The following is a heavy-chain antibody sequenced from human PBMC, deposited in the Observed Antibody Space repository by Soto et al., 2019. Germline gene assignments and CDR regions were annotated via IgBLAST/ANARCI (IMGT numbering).Heavy chain of an antibody. CDR2: INHSGST. V-gene: IGHV4-34*01. J-gene: IGHJ6*02. CDR1: GGSFSWYY. CDR3: ARRVVAALYYYYYGMDV. D-gene: IGHD2-15*01. Sequence: SETLSHTCAVYGGSFSWYYWSWIGEPPGKGLEWIGEINHSGSTNYNPSLKSRVTISVDTSKNQFSLKLSSVTAADTAVYYCARRVVAALYYYYYGMDVWGQGTTVTVSS.